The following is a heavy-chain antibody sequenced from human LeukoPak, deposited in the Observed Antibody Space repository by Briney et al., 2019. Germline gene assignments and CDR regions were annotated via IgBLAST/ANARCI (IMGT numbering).Heavy chain of an antibody. CDR3: ARSYCSSTSCYMGLDY. V-gene: IGHV4-30-4*08. J-gene: IGHJ4*02. CDR1: GGSISSSSHY. Sequence: PSETLSLTCTVSGGSISSSSHYWGWIRQPPGKGLEWIGYIYYSGSTYYNPSLKSRVTISVDTSKNQFSLKLSPVTAADTAVYYCARSYCSSTSCYMGLDYWGQGTLVTVSS. CDR2: IYYSGST. D-gene: IGHD2-2*02.